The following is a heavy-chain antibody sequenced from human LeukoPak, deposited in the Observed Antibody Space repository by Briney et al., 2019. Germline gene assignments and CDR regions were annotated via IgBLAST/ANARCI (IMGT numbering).Heavy chain of an antibody. CDR3: AHSTPLTGYSWFDP. J-gene: IGHJ5*02. D-gene: IGHD3-9*01. CDR1: GGSISSYYW. CDR2: IYWDDDK. V-gene: IGHV2-5*08. Sequence: TLSLTCTVSGGSISSYYWSWIRQPPGKALEWLALIYWDDDKRYSPSLKSRLTITKDTSKNQVVLTMTNMDPVDTATYYCAHSTPLTGYSWFDPWGQGTLVTVSS.